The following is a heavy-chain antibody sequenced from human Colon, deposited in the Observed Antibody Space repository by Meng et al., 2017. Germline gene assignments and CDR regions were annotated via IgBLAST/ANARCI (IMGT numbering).Heavy chain of an antibody. V-gene: IGHV4-4*07. CDR3: AREGGPVTEPYYFDY. J-gene: IGHJ4*02. CDR2: IYTSGST. Sequence: GSLRLSCTVSGGSISSYYWSWIRQPAGKGLEWIGRIYTSGSTNYNPSLKSRVTMSVDTSKNQFSLKLSSVTAADTAVYYCAREGGPVTEPYYFDYWGQGTLVTVSS. D-gene: IGHD4-17*01. CDR1: GGSISSYY.